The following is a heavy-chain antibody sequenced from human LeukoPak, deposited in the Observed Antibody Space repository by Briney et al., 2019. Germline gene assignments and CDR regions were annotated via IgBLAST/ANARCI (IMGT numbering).Heavy chain of an antibody. V-gene: IGHV4-38-2*01. CDR2: IYHSGST. J-gene: IGHJ4*02. Sequence: SETLSLTCAVSGYSISSGYYWGWIRQPPGKGLEWIGSIYHSGSTYYNPSLKSRVTISVDTSKNQFSLKLTSVTAADTAVYYCARVSFYGFWSGYLSRPGYFDYWGQGTLVTVSS. D-gene: IGHD3-3*01. CDR1: GYSISSGYY. CDR3: ARVSFYGFWSGYLSRPGYFDY.